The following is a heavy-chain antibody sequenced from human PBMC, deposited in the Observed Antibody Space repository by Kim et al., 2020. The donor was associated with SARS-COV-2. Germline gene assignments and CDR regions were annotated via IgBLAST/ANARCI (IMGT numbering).Heavy chain of an antibody. Sequence: GGSLRLSCAASGFIFRDFAMSWVRQAPGRGLEWVAAISGGGDTTYYRDSMEGRFTMSRDNSRNTVYLQMSRLRAEDTAVYYCATVPWYSGGAMTGDYWG. CDR3: ATVPWYSGGAMTGDY. J-gene: IGHJ4*01. CDR2: ISGGGDTT. V-gene: IGHV3-23*01. CDR1: GFIFRDFA. D-gene: IGHD6-19*01.